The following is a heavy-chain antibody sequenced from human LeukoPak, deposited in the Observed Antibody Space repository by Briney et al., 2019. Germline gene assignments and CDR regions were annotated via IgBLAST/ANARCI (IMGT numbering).Heavy chain of an antibody. J-gene: IGHJ3*02. CDR2: INPNSVGT. Sequence: ASVKVSCKASGYTFTSCAMNWVRQAPGQGLEWMGWINPNSVGTNYAQKFQGRVTMTRDTSISTAYMELSRLRSDDTAVYYCARTLYYYDSSGYYYDAFDIWGQGTMVTVSS. CDR3: ARTLYYYDSSGYYYDAFDI. D-gene: IGHD3-22*01. V-gene: IGHV1-2*02. CDR1: GYTFTSCA.